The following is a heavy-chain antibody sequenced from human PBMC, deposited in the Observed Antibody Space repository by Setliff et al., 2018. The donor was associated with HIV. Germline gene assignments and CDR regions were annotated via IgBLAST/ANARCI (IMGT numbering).Heavy chain of an antibody. D-gene: IGHD5-12*01. CDR3: ARGVATNLDP. CDR2: ISSKDGST. J-gene: IGHJ5*02. CDR1: GFTFSTYA. V-gene: IGHV3-23*01. Sequence: PGGSLRLSCAASGFTFSTYAMSWVRQAPGKGLEWVSAISSKDGSTYYADSVKGRFTISRDNSKNTLYLQMNRLRAGDAAVYYCARGVATNLDPWGQGSLVTVSS.